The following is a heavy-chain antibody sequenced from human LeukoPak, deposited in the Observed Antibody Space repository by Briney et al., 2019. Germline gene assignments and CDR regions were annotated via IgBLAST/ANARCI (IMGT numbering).Heavy chain of an antibody. CDR3: ARVIDLWDIVVVVAAYNWFDP. CDR2: IYTSGST. D-gene: IGHD2-15*01. CDR1: GGSISSYY. Sequence: SETLSLTCTVSGGSISSYYWSWIRQPAGKGLEWIGRIYTSGSTNYNPSLKSRVTMSVDTSKNQFSLKLSSVTAADTAVYYCARVIDLWDIVVVVAAYNWFDPWGQGTLVTVSS. V-gene: IGHV4-4*07. J-gene: IGHJ5*02.